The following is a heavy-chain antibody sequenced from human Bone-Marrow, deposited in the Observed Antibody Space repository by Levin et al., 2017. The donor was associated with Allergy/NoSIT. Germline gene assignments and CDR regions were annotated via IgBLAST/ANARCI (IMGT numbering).Heavy chain of an antibody. V-gene: IGHV1-69*06. Sequence: SVKVSCKASGGSFDTYAINWVRQAPGQGLEWMGTISPMFGAANYAPSFQGRLTITADKFTTTAYMELRSLQSDDTAVYYCARELGRYPYFGYWGQGSLVTVSS. CDR3: ARELGRYPYFGY. D-gene: IGHD7-27*01. CDR1: GGSFDTYA. J-gene: IGHJ4*02. CDR2: ISPMFGAA.